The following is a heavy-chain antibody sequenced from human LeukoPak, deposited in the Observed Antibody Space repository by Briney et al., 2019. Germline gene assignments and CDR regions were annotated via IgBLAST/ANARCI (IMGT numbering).Heavy chain of an antibody. CDR1: GFTFSSYW. CDR2: IKQDGSEK. J-gene: IGHJ4*02. V-gene: IGHV3-7*01. Sequence: PGGSLRLSCAASGFTFSSYWVSWVRQAPGKGLEWVANIKQDGSEKYYVDSVKGRFTISRDNAKNSLYLQMNSLRAEDTAVYYCARDRVVVVPAAQYDYWGQGTLVTVSS. D-gene: IGHD2-2*01. CDR3: ARDRVVVVPAAQYDY.